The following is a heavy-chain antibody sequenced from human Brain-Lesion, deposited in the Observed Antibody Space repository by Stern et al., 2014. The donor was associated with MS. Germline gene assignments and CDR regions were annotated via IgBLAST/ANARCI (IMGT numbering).Heavy chain of an antibody. CDR1: GGSVSSTSYA. V-gene: IGHV4-39*01. CDR2: IYYSGNT. J-gene: IGHJ5*02. CDR3: AGEEDIRYCSGGSCTGNWFDP. D-gene: IGHD2-15*01. Sequence: QMQLVQSGPGLVKPSETLSLTCTVAGGSVSSTSYAWAWIRQPPGKGLEWIGTIYYSGNTYYSPPHKGRLTISINPPKNLFSRRRGLVTAADTAVYYCAGEEDIRYCSGGSCTGNWFDPWGQGTLVTVSS.